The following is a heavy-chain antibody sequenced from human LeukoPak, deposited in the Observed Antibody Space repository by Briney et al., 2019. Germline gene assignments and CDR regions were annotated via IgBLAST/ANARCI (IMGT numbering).Heavy chain of an antibody. CDR2: ISWNSGSI. CDR1: GFTFDDYA. J-gene: IGHJ4*02. V-gene: IGHV3-9*01. D-gene: IGHD3-10*01. CDR3: AKAFGSGSYYPLDY. Sequence: GGSLRLSCAASGFTFDDYAMHWVRQAPGKGLEWVSDISWNSGSIGYADSVKGRFTISRDNAKNSLYLQMNSLRAEDTALYYCAKAFGSGSYYPLDYWGQGTLVTVSS.